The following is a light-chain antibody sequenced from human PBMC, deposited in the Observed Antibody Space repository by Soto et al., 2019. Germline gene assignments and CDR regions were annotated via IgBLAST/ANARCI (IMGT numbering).Light chain of an antibody. J-gene: IGLJ1*01. Sequence: QSVLTQPPSASGTPGQRVTISCSGGSSNIGSNPVNWYQQLPGTAPKLLIYGNIVRPSGVPDRFSGSESGTSASLAISGLQSEDEAEYYCSAWDDCLNGPMYVFGPGTKVAVL. CDR1: SSNIGSNP. CDR2: GNI. CDR3: SAWDDCLNGPMYV. V-gene: IGLV1-44*01.